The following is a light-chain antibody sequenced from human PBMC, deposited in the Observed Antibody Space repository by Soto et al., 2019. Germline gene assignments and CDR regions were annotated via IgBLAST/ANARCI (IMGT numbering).Light chain of an antibody. CDR2: EVN. J-gene: IGLJ1*01. V-gene: IGLV2-8*01. CDR3: SSYAGSSNV. Sequence: LTHPPSASWSPGHSVSIACTGTSSDVGGYNYVSWYQQHPGKAPKLMIYEVNKRPSGVPDRFSGSKSGNTASLTVSGLQAEDEADYYCSSYAGSSNVFGTGTKVTVL. CDR1: SSDVGGYNY.